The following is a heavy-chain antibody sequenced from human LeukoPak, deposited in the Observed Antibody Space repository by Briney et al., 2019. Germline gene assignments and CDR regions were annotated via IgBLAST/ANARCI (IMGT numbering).Heavy chain of an antibody. J-gene: IGHJ5*02. D-gene: IGHD3-16*01. CDR3: ARDHYYDGRGRFDP. CDR1: GGSVTSGTYH. CDR2: VYSDGGT. Sequence: SETLSLTCSVSGGSVTSGTYHWGWIRQPPGKGLEWIGSVYSDGGTHYNPSLQSRVTVSVDTSKNQFSLRLSSVTAADTALYYCARDHYYDGRGRFDPWGQGTLVTVSS. V-gene: IGHV4-39*07.